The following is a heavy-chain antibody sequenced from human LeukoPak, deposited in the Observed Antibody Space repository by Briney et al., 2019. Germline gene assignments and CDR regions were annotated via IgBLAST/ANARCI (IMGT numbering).Heavy chain of an antibody. CDR1: GFTFSSYW. CDR2: IKQDGSEK. Sequence: GGSLRLSCAASGFTFSSYWMSWVRQAPGKGLDWVANIKQDGSEKYFVDSVKGRFTISRDNAKNSLYLQMNSLRAEDTAVYYCATARMLVFDYWGQGTLVTVSS. V-gene: IGHV3-7*01. CDR3: ATARMLVFDY. D-gene: IGHD6-13*01. J-gene: IGHJ4*02.